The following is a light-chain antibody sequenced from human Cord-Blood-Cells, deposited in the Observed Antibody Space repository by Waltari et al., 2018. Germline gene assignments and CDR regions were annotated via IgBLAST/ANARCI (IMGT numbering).Light chain of an antibody. V-gene: IGLV2-23*01. Sequence: QSALTQPASVSGSPGQSITISCTGTSSDVGSYNLVSWYQQHPGKAPKLMIYEGRKRPSVVSNRFSGSKSGNTASLTISGLQAEDEADYYCCSYAGSSTWVFGGGTKLTFL. CDR1: SSDVGSYNL. CDR3: CSYAGSSTWV. J-gene: IGLJ3*02. CDR2: EGR.